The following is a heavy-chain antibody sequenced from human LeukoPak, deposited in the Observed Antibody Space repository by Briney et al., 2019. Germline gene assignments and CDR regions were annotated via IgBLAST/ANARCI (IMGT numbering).Heavy chain of an antibody. CDR1: GFTLSTYW. Sequence: GGSLRLSCAASGFTLSTYWMHWVRQAPGKGLVWVSRINSDGSTTTYADSVKGRFTISRDNAKNTLYLQMDRLRAEDTAVYYCARVYAGAFDHWGQGTLVTVSS. J-gene: IGHJ4*02. CDR2: INSDGSTT. V-gene: IGHV3-74*01. D-gene: IGHD1-14*01. CDR3: ARVYAGAFDH.